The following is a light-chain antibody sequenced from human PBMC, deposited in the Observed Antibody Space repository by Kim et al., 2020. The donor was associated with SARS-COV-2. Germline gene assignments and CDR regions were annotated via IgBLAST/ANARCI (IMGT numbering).Light chain of an antibody. V-gene: IGLV4-69*01. CDR1: SGHKSYA. J-gene: IGLJ3*02. CDR2: LNSDGSH. CDR3: QTWGSGIGV. Sequence: QLVLTQSPSASASLGASVKLTCTLSSGHKSYAITWHQQQPEKGPRYLMKLNSDGSHRKGDGIPDRFSGSSSGAERYLTISSLESEDEADYYCQTWGSGIGVFGGGTQLTVL.